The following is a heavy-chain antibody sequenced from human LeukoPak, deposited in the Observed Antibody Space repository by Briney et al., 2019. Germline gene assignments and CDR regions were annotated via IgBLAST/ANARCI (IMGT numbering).Heavy chain of an antibody. CDR2: IRSTGRI. CDR1: GDSISGYY. CDR3: ARMATMGGSGYHFDL. V-gene: IGHV4-59*01. D-gene: IGHD5-24*01. J-gene: IGHJ4*02. Sequence: SETLSLTCTVSGDSISGYYWNWIRQSAGKGLELIAYIRSTGRIYYNPSLKSRGTISIDTSKNQFSLRLTSVTAADTAVYYCARMATMGGSGYHFDLWGQGTLVTVSS.